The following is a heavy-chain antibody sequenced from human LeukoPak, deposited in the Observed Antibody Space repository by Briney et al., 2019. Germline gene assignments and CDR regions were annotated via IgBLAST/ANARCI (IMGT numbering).Heavy chain of an antibody. V-gene: IGHV4-31*03. CDR2: IYYSGST. J-gene: IGHJ6*02. CDR3: ARDLDDSSGRGMDV. CDR1: GGSISSGGYY. Sequence: PSETLSLTCTVSGGSISSGGYYWSWIRQHPGKGLEWIGYIYYSGSTYYNPSLKSRVTISVDTSKNQFSLKLSSVTAADTAVYYCARDLDDSSGRGMDVWGQGTTVTVSS. D-gene: IGHD3-22*01.